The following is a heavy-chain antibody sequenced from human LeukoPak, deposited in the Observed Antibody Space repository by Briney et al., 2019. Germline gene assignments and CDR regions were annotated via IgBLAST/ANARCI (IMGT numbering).Heavy chain of an antibody. CDR3: ARDHVVVTAIYDY. Sequence: GGSLRLSCAASGFTFSSYSMNWVRQAPGKGLEWVSSISSSSSYIYYADSVKGRFTISRDNAKNSLYLQMNSLRAEDTAVYYCARDHVVVTAIYDYWGQGTLVTVSS. D-gene: IGHD2-21*02. CDR1: GFTFSSYS. J-gene: IGHJ4*02. CDR2: ISSSSSYI. V-gene: IGHV3-21*01.